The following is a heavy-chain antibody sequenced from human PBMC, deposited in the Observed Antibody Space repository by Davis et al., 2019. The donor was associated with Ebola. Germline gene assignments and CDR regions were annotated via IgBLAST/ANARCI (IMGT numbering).Heavy chain of an antibody. CDR3: ARVRVVPAAISGKRYYYYYMDV. V-gene: IGHV1-69*10. Sequence: SVKVSCKASGGTFSSYAISWVRQAPGQGLEWMGGIIPTLGIANYAQKFQGRVTITADESTSTAYMELSSLRSEDTAVYYCARVRVVPAAISGKRYYYYYMDVWGKGTTVTVSS. D-gene: IGHD2-2*02. CDR2: IIPTLGIA. J-gene: IGHJ6*03. CDR1: GGTFSSYA.